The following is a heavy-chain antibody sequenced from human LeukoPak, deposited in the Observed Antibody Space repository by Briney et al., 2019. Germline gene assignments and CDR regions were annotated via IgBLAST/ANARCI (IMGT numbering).Heavy chain of an antibody. CDR3: ARSALNWFDP. V-gene: IGHV4-61*08. Sequence: SETLSLTCTVSGGSISSGDYYWSWIRQPPGKGLEWIGYIYYSGSTNYNPSLKSRVTISVDTSKNQFSLKLSSVTAADTAVYYCARSALNWFDPWGQGTPVTVSS. CDR2: IYYSGST. CDR1: GGSISSGDYY. J-gene: IGHJ5*02.